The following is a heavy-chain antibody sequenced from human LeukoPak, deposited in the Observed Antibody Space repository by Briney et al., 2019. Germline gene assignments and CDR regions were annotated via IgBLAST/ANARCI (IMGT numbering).Heavy chain of an antibody. D-gene: IGHD6-13*01. Sequence: GGSLRLSCAASGFTFSSYGMSWVRQAPGKGLEWVSAISGSGGSTYYADSVKGRFTTSRDNSKNTLYLQMNSLRAEDTAVYYCAKGMSSSWNYFDYWGQGTLVTVSS. CDR2: ISGSGGST. J-gene: IGHJ4*02. CDR1: GFTFSSYG. CDR3: AKGMSSSWNYFDY. V-gene: IGHV3-23*01.